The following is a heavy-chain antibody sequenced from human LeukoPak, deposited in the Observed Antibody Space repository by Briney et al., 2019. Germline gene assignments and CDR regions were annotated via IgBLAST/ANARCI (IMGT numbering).Heavy chain of an antibody. CDR2: IRSKVNSYAT. CDR3: TTYGSGTI. J-gene: IGHJ4*02. V-gene: IGHV3-73*01. CDR1: GFTFSGSA. D-gene: IGHD3-10*01. Sequence: SGGSLRLSCAASGFTFSGSAMHWVRQASGKGLEWVGRIRSKVNSYATAYAASVKGRFTISRDDSKNTAYLQMNSLKTEDTAVYYCTTYGSGTIWGQGTLVTVSS.